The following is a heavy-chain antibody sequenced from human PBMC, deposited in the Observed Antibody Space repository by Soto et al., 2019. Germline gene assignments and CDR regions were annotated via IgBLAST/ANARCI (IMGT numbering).Heavy chain of an antibody. CDR2: IYSGGST. CDR3: ARAPNWNYPYYFDY. CDR1: GFTVSSNY. Sequence: EVQLVESGGGLIQPGGSPRLSCAASGFTVSSNYMSWVRQAPGKGLEWVSIIYSGGSTYYADSVKGRFTISRDNSKNTLYLQMNTLRVDDTAVYYWARAPNWNYPYYFDYWGQGTLVTVSS. V-gene: IGHV3-53*01. J-gene: IGHJ4*02. D-gene: IGHD1-7*01.